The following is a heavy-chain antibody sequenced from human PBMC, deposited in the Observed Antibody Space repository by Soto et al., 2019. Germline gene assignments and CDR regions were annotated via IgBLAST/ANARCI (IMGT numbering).Heavy chain of an antibody. Sequence: EVQLVESGGALVQPGGSLRLSCAASGFTFDDYAMHWVRQAPGKGLEWVSVISWHSGNIAYADSVKGRSTISRDNAKNSLYLQMTSLRAADTAVYYCVKEVDKADILPSFDHWGQGTLVTVSS. D-gene: IGHD2-15*01. J-gene: IGHJ4*02. CDR2: ISWHSGNI. V-gene: IGHV3-9*01. CDR1: GFTFDDYA. CDR3: VKEVDKADILPSFDH.